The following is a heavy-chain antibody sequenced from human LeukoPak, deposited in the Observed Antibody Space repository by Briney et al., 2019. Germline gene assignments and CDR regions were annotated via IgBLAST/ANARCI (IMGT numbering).Heavy chain of an antibody. CDR3: ARDADPYYYYDSSGYYPNWFDP. Sequence: ASVKVSCKASGGTFSSYAISWVRQAPGQGLEWMGGIIPIFGTANYAQKFQGRGTITTDESTSTAYMELSSLRSEDTAVYYCARDADPYYYYDSSGYYPNWFDPWGQGTLVTVSS. J-gene: IGHJ5*02. CDR2: IIPIFGTA. V-gene: IGHV1-69*05. CDR1: GGTFSSYA. D-gene: IGHD3-22*01.